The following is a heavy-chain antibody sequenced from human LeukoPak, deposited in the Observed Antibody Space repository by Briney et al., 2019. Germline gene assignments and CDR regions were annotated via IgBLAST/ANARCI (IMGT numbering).Heavy chain of an antibody. CDR3: ARDRNSGSSLDI. CDR1: GYTFTGYY. J-gene: IGHJ3*02. CDR2: IYPYSGDT. D-gene: IGHD6-6*01. V-gene: IGHV1-2*02. Sequence: GASVKVSCKASGYTFTGYYIHWVRQAPGQGLEWVGWIYPYSGDTNYAQNFQGRVTMTRDTSISTAYMERSSLKSDDTAVYYCARDRNSGSSLDIWGQGTMLTVSS.